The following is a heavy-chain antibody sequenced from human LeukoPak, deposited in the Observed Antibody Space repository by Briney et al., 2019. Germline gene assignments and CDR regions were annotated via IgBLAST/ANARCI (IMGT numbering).Heavy chain of an antibody. CDR2: MWYDGSNK. V-gene: IGHV3-33*01. J-gene: IGHJ3*02. CDR3: ARDTLLWFGELSGDAFDI. CDR1: GFTFSSYG. D-gene: IGHD3-10*01. Sequence: PGGSLRLSCAASGFTFSSYGMHWVRQAPGKGLEWVAVMWYDGSNKYYADSVKGRFTISRDNSKNTLYLQMNSLRAEDTAVYYCARDTLLWFGELSGDAFDIWGQGTKVTVSS.